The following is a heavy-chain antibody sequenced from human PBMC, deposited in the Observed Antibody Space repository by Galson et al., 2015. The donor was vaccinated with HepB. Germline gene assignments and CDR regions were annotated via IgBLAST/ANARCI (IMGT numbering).Heavy chain of an antibody. Sequence: SETLSLTCTVSGGSISSSSYYWGWIRQPPGTGLEWIGSIYYSGSTYYNPSLKSRVTISVDTSKNQFSLKLSSVTAADTAVYYCARHYVRRYFDWLYYFDYWGQGTLVTVSS. CDR3: ARHYVRRYFDWLYYFDY. J-gene: IGHJ4*02. CDR1: GGSISSSSYY. CDR2: IYYSGST. D-gene: IGHD3-9*01. V-gene: IGHV4-39*01.